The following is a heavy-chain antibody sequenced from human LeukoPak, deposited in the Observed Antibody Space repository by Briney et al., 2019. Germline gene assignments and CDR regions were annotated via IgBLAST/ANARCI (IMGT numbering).Heavy chain of an antibody. CDR3: ARVGQEVWFGELLDY. J-gene: IGHJ4*02. D-gene: IGHD3-10*01. V-gene: IGHV4-38-2*02. CDR2: IYHSGST. CDR1: GYSISSGYY. Sequence: PSETLSLTCTVSGYSISSGYYWGWIRQPPGEGLEWIGSIYHSGSTYYNPSLKSRVTISVDTSKNQFSLKLGSVTAADTAVDYCARVGQEVWFGELLDYWGQGTLVTVSS.